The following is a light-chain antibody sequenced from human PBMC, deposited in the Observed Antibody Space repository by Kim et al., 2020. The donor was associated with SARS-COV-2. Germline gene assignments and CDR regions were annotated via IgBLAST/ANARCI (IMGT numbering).Light chain of an antibody. CDR2: GAS. J-gene: IGKJ5*01. Sequence: EIVLTQSPGTLSLSPGERATLSCRASKSIASHDLAWYQQKPSQAPRLLIYGASDRATATPDRFSGSGTGTDYTLTISRLEPEGFAVYYCQQYDTSHITCGEGTRVEI. CDR1: KSIASHD. V-gene: IGKV3-20*01. CDR3: QQYDTSHIT.